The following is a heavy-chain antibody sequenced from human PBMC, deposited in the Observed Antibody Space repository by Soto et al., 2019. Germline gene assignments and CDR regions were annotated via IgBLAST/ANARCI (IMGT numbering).Heavy chain of an antibody. CDR3: AREVGNGSGWSDYFDY. CDR2: ISDGGRST. CDR1: EFNFRNYA. J-gene: IGHJ4*02. Sequence: AGGSLRLSCAASEFNFRNYAMGWVRQPPGKGLEWVSFISDGGRSTYYADSVKGRFTVSRDNSKNTLYLQLSSLKAQDTAVYYCAREVGNGSGWSDYFDYWGQGTLVTVSS. V-gene: IGHV3-23*01. D-gene: IGHD6-19*01.